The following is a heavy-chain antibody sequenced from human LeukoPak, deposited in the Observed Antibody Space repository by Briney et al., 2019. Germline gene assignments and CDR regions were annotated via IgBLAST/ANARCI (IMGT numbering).Heavy chain of an antibody. CDR3: ARSFYYGSGTYPPAAFDI. V-gene: IGHV4-59*08. J-gene: IGHJ3*02. Sequence: SETLSLTCTVSGGSISDYYWSWIRQSPGRGLEYIRYIYYSGSTNYNPSLKSRVTIPVDTSKNQFSLKLTSVTAADTAVYYCARSFYYGSGTYPPAAFDIWGQGTVVTVSS. CDR1: GGSISDYY. D-gene: IGHD3-10*01. CDR2: IYYSGST.